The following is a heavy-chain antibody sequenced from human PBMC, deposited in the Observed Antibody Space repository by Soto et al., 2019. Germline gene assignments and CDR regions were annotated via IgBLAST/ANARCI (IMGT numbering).Heavy chain of an antibody. CDR2: ISYDGRET. V-gene: IGHV3-30-3*01. J-gene: IGHJ4*02. CDR1: VFTFSAYA. D-gene: IGHD2-21*02. CDR3: ATDPVAVTGSFIDS. Sequence: HGRSLRLSCSASVFTFSAYAFHWCRQAPGKGLEWLSVISYDGRETHYADSVEGRFIISRDSSKKTAYLQMNSLRGDDTAVYFCATDPVAVTGSFIDSWGQGTLVTVSS.